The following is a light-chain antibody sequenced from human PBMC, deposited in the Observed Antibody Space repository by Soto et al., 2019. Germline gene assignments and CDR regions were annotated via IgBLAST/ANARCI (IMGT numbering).Light chain of an antibody. Sequence: QSALTQPASVSGSPGQSITISCTGTSSDVGGYNYVSWYQQHPGKAPKLMIYDVSNRPSGVSNRFSGSKSGNTASLTISGLQAEDEADYYCSSYTSSTGVFGEGTKLTVL. CDR1: SSDVGGYNY. J-gene: IGLJ2*01. CDR3: SSYTSSTGV. V-gene: IGLV2-14*01. CDR2: DVS.